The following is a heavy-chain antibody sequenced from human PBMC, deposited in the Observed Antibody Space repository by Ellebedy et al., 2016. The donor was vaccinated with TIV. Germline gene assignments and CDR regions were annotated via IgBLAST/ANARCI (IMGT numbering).Heavy chain of an antibody. CDR1: GFAFGRYS. CDR2: IDGSGTYT. Sequence: PGGSLRLSCSASGFAFGRYSMNWVRQPTGKRLEWVSSIDGSGTYTHYADSLKGRITISRDNARSSLYLHIDSLRVDDTAVYFCTRGDDSDYWGPGTLVFVST. CDR3: TRGDDSDY. D-gene: IGHD2-21*01. J-gene: IGHJ4*02. V-gene: IGHV3-21*01.